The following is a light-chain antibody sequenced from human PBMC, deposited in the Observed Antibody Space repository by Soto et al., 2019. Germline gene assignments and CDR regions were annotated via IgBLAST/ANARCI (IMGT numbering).Light chain of an antibody. V-gene: IGKV1-5*03. Sequence: DVHMTRSPSYLSASVGHRITITCRASQGISNWLDWYQNKQGKAPKLLIYKASTLQSGVPSRLRGSGSGTELTITISSMQPDDFETYYCQHYNSYSEAFGQGTKVDIK. J-gene: IGKJ1*01. CDR2: KAS. CDR3: QHYNSYSEA. CDR1: QGISNW.